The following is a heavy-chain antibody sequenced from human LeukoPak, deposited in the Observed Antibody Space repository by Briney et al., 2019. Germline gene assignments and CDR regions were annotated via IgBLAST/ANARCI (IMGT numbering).Heavy chain of an antibody. CDR3: ARAPRRYSSSWYFDL. J-gene: IGHJ2*01. CDR1: GFSFDDFG. CDR2: INWNGSNT. D-gene: IGHD6-13*01. Sequence: GGSLRLSCAASGFSFDDFGMTWVRQSPGKGLEWVSGINWNGSNTGYADSVQGRFTISRDNAKNSLYVQMNSLRGEDTAFYYCARAPRRYSSSWYFDLWGRGTLVTVSS. V-gene: IGHV3-20*04.